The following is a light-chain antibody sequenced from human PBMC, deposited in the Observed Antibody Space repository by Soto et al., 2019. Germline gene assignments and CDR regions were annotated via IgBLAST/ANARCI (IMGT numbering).Light chain of an antibody. V-gene: IGLV6-57*01. J-gene: IGLJ3*02. CDR1: SGSIASNY. CDR2: EHN. CDR3: QSYDSNNHGV. Sequence: NFMLTQPHSVSASPGKTVTISCTRSSGSIASNYVQWYQHRPGSSPTTVIYEHNQRPSGVPDRFSGSIDSSSNSASLTISGLKTEDEADYYCQSYDSNNHGVFGGGTKLTVL.